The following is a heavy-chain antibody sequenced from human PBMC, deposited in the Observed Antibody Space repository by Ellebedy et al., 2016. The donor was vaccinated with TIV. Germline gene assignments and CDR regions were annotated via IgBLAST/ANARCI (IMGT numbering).Heavy chain of an antibody. CDR3: AREPRPWGELGKPDY. D-gene: IGHD1-26*01. CDR1: GFTFSDYY. CDR2: ISGSGGST. Sequence: GESLKISXAASGFTFSDYYMSWVRQAPGKGLEWVSAISGSGGSTYYADSVKGRFTISRDNSKNTLYLQMNSLRAEDTAVYYCAREPRPWGELGKPDYWGQGTLVTVSS. V-gene: IGHV3-23*01. J-gene: IGHJ4*02.